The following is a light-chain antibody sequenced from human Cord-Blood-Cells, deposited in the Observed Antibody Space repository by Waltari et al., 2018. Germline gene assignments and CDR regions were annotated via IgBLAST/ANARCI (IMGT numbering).Light chain of an antibody. V-gene: IGLV2-14*01. Sequence: QSALTQPASVSGSPGQSIPISCPGTRSDVGGYNYVSWYQQHPGKAPKLMIYDVSNRPSGVSNRFSGSKSGNTASLTISGLQAEDEADYYCSSYTSSSTRVVFGGGTKLTVL. CDR3: SSYTSSSTRVV. CDR2: DVS. CDR1: RSDVGGYNY. J-gene: IGLJ2*01.